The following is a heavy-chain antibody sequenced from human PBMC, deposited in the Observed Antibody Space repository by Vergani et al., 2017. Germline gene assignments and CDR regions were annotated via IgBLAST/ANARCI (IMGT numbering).Heavy chain of an antibody. CDR3: ARGSRAEGGSGPDK. CDR2: IFSSGTT. CDR1: GGSVRTSIGYY. V-gene: IGHV4-61*02. D-gene: IGHD6-13*01. Sequence: QVQLQESGPGLVKPSQTLSLSCTVSGGSVRTSIGYYWTWIRQPAGKTLEWIGEIFSSGTTNYNPSFKKRVTMSVDTSKNQFSLKLNSVTAADTAVYDCARGSRAEGGSGPDKWGQGTLVTVSS. J-gene: IGHJ4*02.